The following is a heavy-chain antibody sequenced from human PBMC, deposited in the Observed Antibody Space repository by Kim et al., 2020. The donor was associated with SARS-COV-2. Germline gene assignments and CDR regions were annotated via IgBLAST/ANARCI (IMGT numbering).Heavy chain of an antibody. V-gene: IGHV3-11*01. Sequence: GGSLRLSCAASGFTFSDYYMSWIRQAPGKGLEWVSYISSSGSTIYYADSVKGRFTISRDNAKNSLYLQMNSLRAEDTAVYYCARVRGAAGPFYYYYYGMDLWGPGTTVTVSS. CDR2: ISSSGSTI. J-gene: IGHJ6*02. D-gene: IGHD6-13*01. CDR1: GFTFSDYY. CDR3: ARVRGAAGPFYYYYYGMDL.